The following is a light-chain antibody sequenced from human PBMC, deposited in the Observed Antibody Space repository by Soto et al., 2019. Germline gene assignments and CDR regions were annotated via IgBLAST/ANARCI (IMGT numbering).Light chain of an antibody. CDR2: DVS. Sequence: QSALTQPASVSGSPGQSIAISCTGTSSDVGGYSYVSWYQQQPGKAPKLVISDVSNRPSGVSDRFSGSKSGNTASLTISGXXTXDEADYYCASYTTSSTYVFGTGTKLTVL. V-gene: IGLV2-14*01. J-gene: IGLJ1*01. CDR1: SSDVGGYSY. CDR3: ASYTTSSTYV.